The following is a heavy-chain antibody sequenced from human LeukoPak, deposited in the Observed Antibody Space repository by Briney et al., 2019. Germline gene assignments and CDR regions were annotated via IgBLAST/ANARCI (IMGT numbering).Heavy chain of an antibody. CDR3: ARGREEGAGNAVTYYYFMDV. D-gene: IGHD4-23*01. V-gene: IGHV1-69*13. J-gene: IGHJ6*03. CDR1: GGSFSTYV. CDR2: IIPIHSTA. Sequence: ASVKVSCKASGGSFSTYVISWVRQAPGQGLEWMGGIIPIHSTANYAQRFQGRVTITAEESTKTAYMELRSLRSEDTAVYYCARGREEGAGNAVTYYYFMDVWGQGTTVTVSS.